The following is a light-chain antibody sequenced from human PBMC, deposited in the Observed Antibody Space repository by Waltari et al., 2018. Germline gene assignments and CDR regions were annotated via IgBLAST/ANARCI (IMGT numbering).Light chain of an antibody. CDR2: KAF. Sequence: VVLTQSPLSLPVTPGQPASISCWPRQSLVHSDGNTYLYWFQHRPGQPPRRLIYKAFNRDGGVPDRFSGSGSGTDFTLKISRVEAEDVGVYYCMQGTHWPYTFGQGTKLE. CDR1: QSLVHSDGNTY. CDR3: MQGTHWPYT. J-gene: IGKJ2*01. V-gene: IGKV2-30*02.